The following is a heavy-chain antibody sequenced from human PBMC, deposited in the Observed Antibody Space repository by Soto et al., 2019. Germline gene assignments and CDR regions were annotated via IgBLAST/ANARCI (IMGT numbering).Heavy chain of an antibody. CDR3: ARGRSYRHYYYYGMDV. CDR2: IYYSGST. CDR1: GGSISSGGYY. J-gene: IGHJ6*02. D-gene: IGHD1-26*01. V-gene: IGHV4-31*03. Sequence: TLSLTCTVSGGSISSGGYYWSWIRQHPGKGLEWIGYIYYSGSTYYNPSLKSRVTISVDTSKNQFSLKLSSVTAADTAVYYCARGRSYRHYYYYGMDVWGQGTTVTVSS.